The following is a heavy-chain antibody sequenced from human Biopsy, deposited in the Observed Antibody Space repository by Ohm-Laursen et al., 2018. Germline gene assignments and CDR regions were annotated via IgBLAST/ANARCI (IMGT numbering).Heavy chain of an antibody. CDR1: GYSVTNDYY. CDR3: ARVAGGYAYYYGMDV. J-gene: IGHJ6*02. V-gene: IGHV4-38-2*02. CDR2: LYYDGIT. D-gene: IGHD5-12*01. Sequence: GTLSLTCSVSGYSVTNDYYWGWIRQPPGKGLEWIGNLYYDGITYYNPSLKSRVAMSVDTSKNQFSPRLTSVTAADTAVYYCARVAGGYAYYYGMDVWGQGTTVIVSS.